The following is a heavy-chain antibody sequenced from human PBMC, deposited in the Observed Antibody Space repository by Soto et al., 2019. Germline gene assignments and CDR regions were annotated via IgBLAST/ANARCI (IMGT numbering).Heavy chain of an antibody. CDR1: NGSVSSPLSY. J-gene: IGHJ4*02. Sequence: AGTLSLTCSVSNGSVSSPLSYWGWIRQHPGKRPQWIGDIYFSGITSYNPSLTSRVTISVDRSKNQFALKLSSVTAADTAVYYCARHFSVDYFDYWGQGALVTVSS. CDR3: ARHFSVDYFDY. CDR2: IYFSGIT. V-gene: IGHV4-39*01.